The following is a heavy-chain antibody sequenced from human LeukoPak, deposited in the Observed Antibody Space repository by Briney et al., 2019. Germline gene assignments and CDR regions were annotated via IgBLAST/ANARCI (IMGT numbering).Heavy chain of an antibody. J-gene: IGHJ2*01. CDR2: ISYDGSNK. CDR3: ARDRGDCSGGSCYLYWYFDL. V-gene: IGHV3-30-3*01. D-gene: IGHD2-15*01. CDR1: GFTFSSYA. Sequence: GGSLRLSCAASGFTFSSYAMHWVRQAPGKGLEWVAVISYDGSNKYYADSVKGRFTISRDNSENTLYLQMNSLRAEDTAVYYCARDRGDCSGGSCYLYWYFDLWGRGTLVTVSS.